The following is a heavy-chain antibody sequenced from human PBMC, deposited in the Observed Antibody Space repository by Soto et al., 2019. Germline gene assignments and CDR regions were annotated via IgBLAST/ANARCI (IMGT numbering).Heavy chain of an antibody. D-gene: IGHD1-26*01. CDR1: GGSISSYY. CDR2: IYYSGST. J-gene: IGHJ6*03. Sequence: PSETLSLTCTVSGGSISSYYWSWIRQPPGKRLEWIGYIYYSGSTNYNPALKSRVTISVDTSKNQFFLKLSSVTAADSAVYYCARRTWVLHFGYSYYSMDVSGKGTTVTVSS. CDR3: ARRTWVLHFGYSYYSMDV. V-gene: IGHV4-59*08.